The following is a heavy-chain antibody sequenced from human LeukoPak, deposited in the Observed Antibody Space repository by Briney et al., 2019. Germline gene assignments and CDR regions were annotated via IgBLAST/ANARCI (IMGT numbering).Heavy chain of an antibody. CDR1: GGSISSSNSY. CDR2: MYYSGST. V-gene: IGHV4-39*01. Sequence: SETLSLTCSVSGGSISSSNSYWGWIRQPPGKGLEWIASMYYSGSTYYNPSLKSRVTISVDTSKNQFSLELSSVSAADTAVYFCARKPIFYDSGRHWYYFDEWGQGTLVTVSS. CDR3: ARKPIFYDSGRHWYYFDE. J-gene: IGHJ4*02. D-gene: IGHD3-10*01.